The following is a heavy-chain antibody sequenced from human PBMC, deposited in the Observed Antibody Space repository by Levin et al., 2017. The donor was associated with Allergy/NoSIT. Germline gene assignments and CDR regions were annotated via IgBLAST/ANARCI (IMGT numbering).Heavy chain of an antibody. CDR3: ARADSSSWELVGYFDY. CDR2: MNPNSGNT. Sequence: ASVKVSCKASGYTFTSYDINWVRQATGQGLEWMGWMNPNSGNTGYAQKFQGRVTMTRNTSISTAYMELSSLRSEDTAVYYCARADSSSWELVGYFDYWGQGTLVTVSS. D-gene: IGHD6-13*01. V-gene: IGHV1-8*01. CDR1: GYTFTSYD. J-gene: IGHJ4*02.